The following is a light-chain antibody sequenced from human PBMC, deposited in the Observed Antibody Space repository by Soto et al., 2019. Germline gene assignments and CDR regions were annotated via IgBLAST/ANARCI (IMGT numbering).Light chain of an antibody. CDR1: QGISHY. CDR2: VAS. Sequence: DVQLTQSPYFLSASICDIVTTTFLSSQGISHYLAWYQQKPGKAPKLLIYVASTLQSGVPSRFSGSGSGTEFTLTISSLQPEDFATYYCQQYKVYSQTFGQGTKVDIK. V-gene: IGKV1-9*01. J-gene: IGKJ1*01. CDR3: QQYKVYSQT.